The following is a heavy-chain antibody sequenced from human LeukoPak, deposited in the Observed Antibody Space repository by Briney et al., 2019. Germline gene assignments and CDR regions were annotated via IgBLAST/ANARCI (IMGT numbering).Heavy chain of an antibody. D-gene: IGHD3-9*01. CDR2: IRSKAYGGTT. J-gene: IGHJ4*02. CDR1: GFTFSNAW. V-gene: IGHV3-49*04. CDR3: TRHQGLYYDILTGSPYDY. Sequence: GGSLRLSCAASGFTFSNAWMSWVRQAPGKGLEWVGFIRSKAYGGTTEYAASVKGRFTISRDDSKSIAYLQMSSLKTEDTAVYYCTRHQGLYYDILTGSPYDYWGQGTLVTVSS.